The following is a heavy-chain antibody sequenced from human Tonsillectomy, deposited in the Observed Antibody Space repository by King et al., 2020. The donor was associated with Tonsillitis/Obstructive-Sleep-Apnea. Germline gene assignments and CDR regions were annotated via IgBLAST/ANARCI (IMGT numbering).Heavy chain of an antibody. CDR3: ARHLEESVVARPGYYYHGMDV. V-gene: IGHV4-39*01. Sequence: LQLQESGPGLVKPSETLSLTCTVSGGSISTSNCFWGWIRQPPGKGLEWIGSIYYSGSTYYKPSLKRRVTIAVDTSKNQFSLKLSSVTAAETAVYYCARHLEESVVARPGYYYHGMDVWGQGTTVTVSS. D-gene: IGHD6-6*01. CDR2: IYYSGST. J-gene: IGHJ6*02. CDR1: GGSISTSNCF.